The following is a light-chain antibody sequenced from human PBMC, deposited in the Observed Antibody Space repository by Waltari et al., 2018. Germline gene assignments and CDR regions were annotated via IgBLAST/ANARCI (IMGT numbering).Light chain of an antibody. J-gene: IGKJ1*01. V-gene: IGKV2-28*01. CDR3: VQALQTPPWT. CDR1: QSLLHSNGFNY. CDR2: LGS. Sequence: DIVMPQSPLSLPVTPGEPASIPCRSSQSLLHSNGFNYLDWYLQKPGQSPQLLIYLGSNRASGVPDRFSGSGSGTDFTLKISRVEAEDVGVYYCVQALQTPPWTFGQGTKVDVK.